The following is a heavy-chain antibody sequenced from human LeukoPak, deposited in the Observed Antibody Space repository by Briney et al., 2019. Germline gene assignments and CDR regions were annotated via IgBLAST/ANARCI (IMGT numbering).Heavy chain of an antibody. V-gene: IGHV4-39*02. Sequence: SETLSLTCTVSGVSISSSSYHWGWIRQPPGKGVEWIGSIYYIGITYYNPPLKSRVTISVDTSNNHFSLKLSSVTAADTAVYYCARIDYGGNSWGYYFDYWGQGALVTVSS. J-gene: IGHJ4*02. CDR2: IYYIGIT. CDR3: ARIDYGGNSWGYYFDY. CDR1: GVSISSSSYH. D-gene: IGHD4-23*01.